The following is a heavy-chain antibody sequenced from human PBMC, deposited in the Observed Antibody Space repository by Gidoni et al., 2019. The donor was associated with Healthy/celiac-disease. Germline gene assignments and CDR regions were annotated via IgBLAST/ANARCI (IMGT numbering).Heavy chain of an antibody. CDR1: GGSISSGAYY. CDR2: IYYSGST. J-gene: IGHJ4*02. V-gene: IGHV4-30-4*01. CDR3: ARVKFGIYVDSLPLYFDY. D-gene: IGHD5-12*01. Sequence: QVQLQESGPGLVKPSQTLSLTCTVSGGSISSGAYYWSWIRQPPGKGLEWIGYIYYSGSTYYNPSLKSRVTISVDTSKNQFSLKLSSVTAADTAVYYCARVKFGIYVDSLPLYFDYWGQGTLVTVSS.